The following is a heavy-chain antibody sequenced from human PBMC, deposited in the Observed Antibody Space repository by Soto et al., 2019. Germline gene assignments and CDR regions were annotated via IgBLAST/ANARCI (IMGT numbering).Heavy chain of an antibody. CDR2: ISSSSSYI. J-gene: IGHJ4*02. CDR3: ARDLYSSSARYFDY. CDR1: GFTFSSYS. D-gene: IGHD6-6*01. V-gene: IGHV3-21*01. Sequence: EVQLVESGGGLVKPGGSLRLSCAASGFTFSSYSMNWVRQAPGKGLEWVSSISSSSSYIYYADSVKGRFTISRDNAKNSLYLQMNSLRDEDTAVYYCARDLYSSSARYFDYWGQGTLVTVSS.